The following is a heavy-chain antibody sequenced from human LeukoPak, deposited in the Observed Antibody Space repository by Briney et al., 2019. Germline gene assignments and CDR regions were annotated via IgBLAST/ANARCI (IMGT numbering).Heavy chain of an antibody. CDR3: ARVGDYYGSGSYPNYYYMDV. J-gene: IGHJ6*03. CDR2: ISAYNGNT. D-gene: IGHD3-10*01. CDR1: GYTFTSYG. Sequence: ASVKVSCKASGYTFTSYGISRVRQAPGQGLEWMGWISAYNGNTNYAQKLQGRVTMTTDTSTSTAYMELRSLRSDDTAVYYRARVGDYYGSGSYPNYYYMDVWGKGTTVTISS. V-gene: IGHV1-18*01.